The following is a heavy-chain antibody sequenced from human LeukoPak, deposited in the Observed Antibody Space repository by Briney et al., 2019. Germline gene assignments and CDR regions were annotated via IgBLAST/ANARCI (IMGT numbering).Heavy chain of an antibody. J-gene: IGHJ3*02. CDR1: GDSVSSSSVV. CDR2: TYYRSKWYN. CDR3: ARIGSPWGSSDASDI. Sequence: SQTLSLTCDISGDSVSSSSVVWNWIRQSPSRGLEWLGRTYYRSKWYNDYAVSVKSRIIINPDTSKNQFSLQLTSVTPEDTAVYYCARIGSPWGSSDASDIWGQGTMVTVSA. D-gene: IGHD7-27*01. V-gene: IGHV6-1*01.